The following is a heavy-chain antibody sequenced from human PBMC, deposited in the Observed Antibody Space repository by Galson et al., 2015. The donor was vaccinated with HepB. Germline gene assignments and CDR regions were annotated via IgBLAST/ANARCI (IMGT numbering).Heavy chain of an antibody. CDR1: RLSFSSYW. CDR2: IKQDGSEE. D-gene: IGHD1-1*01. Sequence: SLRLSCAASRLSFSSYWMTWVRQAPGKGLEWVANIKQDGSEEYYVDSVKGRFSISRDNAKNSLYLQMNSLRAEDTAVYYCVRALVQLERHGGILSLCLDPWGQGTLVTVSP. CDR3: VRALVQLERHGGILSLCLDP. V-gene: IGHV3-7*03. J-gene: IGHJ5*02.